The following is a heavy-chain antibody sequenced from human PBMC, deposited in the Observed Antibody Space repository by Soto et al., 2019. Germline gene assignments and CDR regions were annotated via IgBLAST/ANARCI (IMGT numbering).Heavy chain of an antibody. Sequence: SVKVSCKASGGTFSSYAISWVRQAPGQGLEWMGGIIPIFGTANYAQKFQGRVTITADESTSTAYMELSSLRSEDTAVYYCARGSRATYYYDSSGYYSYYRGQGTLVTVSS. V-gene: IGHV1-69*13. CDR3: ARGSRATYYYDSSGYYSYY. J-gene: IGHJ4*02. D-gene: IGHD3-22*01. CDR1: GGTFSSYA. CDR2: IIPIFGTA.